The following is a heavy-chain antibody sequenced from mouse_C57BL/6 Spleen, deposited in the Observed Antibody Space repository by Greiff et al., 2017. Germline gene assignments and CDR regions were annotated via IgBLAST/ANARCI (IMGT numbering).Heavy chain of an antibody. D-gene: IGHD1-1*01. Sequence: QVQLQQSGAELVKPGASVKLSCKASGYTFTSYWMHWVKQRPGQGLEWIGMIHPNSGSTNYNEKFKSKATLTVDKSSSTAYMQLSSLTSEDSAVYYCARSTTVVATRGYFDYWGQGTTLTVSS. J-gene: IGHJ2*01. CDR1: GYTFTSYW. CDR3: ARSTTVVATRGYFDY. V-gene: IGHV1-64*01. CDR2: IHPNSGST.